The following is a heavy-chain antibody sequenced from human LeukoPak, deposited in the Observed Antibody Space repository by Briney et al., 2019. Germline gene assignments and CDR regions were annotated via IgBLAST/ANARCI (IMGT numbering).Heavy chain of an antibody. J-gene: IGHJ5*02. V-gene: IGHV3-53*01. Sequence: GGSLRLSCAASGFTVSSNYMTWVRQAPGKGLEWVSILYSGGSTYYADSVKGRFTISRDNSKNTLYLQMNSLRAEDTAVYYCAKAFCGGDCYSWDNWFDPWGQGTLVTVSS. CDR2: LYSGGST. D-gene: IGHD2-21*02. CDR3: AKAFCGGDCYSWDNWFDP. CDR1: GFTVSSNY.